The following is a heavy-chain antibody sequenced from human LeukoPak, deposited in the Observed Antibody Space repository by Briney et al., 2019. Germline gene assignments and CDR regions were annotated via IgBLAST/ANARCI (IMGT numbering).Heavy chain of an antibody. CDR3: AREVYSESRGYDY. V-gene: IGHV5-51*01. J-gene: IGHJ4*02. CDR1: GYSFTNYW. Sequence: GESLKISCKGSGYSFTNYWIAWVRQMPGKGLEWMGTIYPDDSDARYSPSFRGQVSISVDKSVNTAYLQWSSLEASDIAMYYCAREVYSESRGYDYWGQGTLVTVSS. D-gene: IGHD5-12*01. CDR2: IYPDDSDA.